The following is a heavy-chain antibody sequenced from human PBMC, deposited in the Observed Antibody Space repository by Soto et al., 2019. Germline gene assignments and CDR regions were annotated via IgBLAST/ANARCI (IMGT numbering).Heavy chain of an antibody. Sequence: SVNGSCKASGGTFSSYAISWVRQAPGQGLEWMGGIIPIFGTANYAQKFQGRVTITADESTSTAYMELSSLRSEDTAVYYCARDLLTQRGYNGTYYYYGMDVWGQGTTVTVSS. D-gene: IGHD5-12*01. J-gene: IGHJ6*02. V-gene: IGHV1-69*13. CDR2: IIPIFGTA. CDR1: GGTFSSYA. CDR3: ARDLLTQRGYNGTYYYYGMDV.